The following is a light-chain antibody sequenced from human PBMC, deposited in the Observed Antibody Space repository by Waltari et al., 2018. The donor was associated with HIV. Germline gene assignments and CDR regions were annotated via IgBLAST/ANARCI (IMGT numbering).Light chain of an antibody. CDR2: AAS. CDR3: QKHNSAPFT. J-gene: IGKJ3*01. Sequence: DTQMTQSPSPLSVSVGDRVTITCRASQGISNYLAWYQQKQGKVPKSLIYAASTLQSGVPSRFSGSGSGTDFTLTISSLQPEDVATYYCQKHNSAPFTFGPGTKVDIK. V-gene: IGKV1-27*01. CDR1: QGISNY.